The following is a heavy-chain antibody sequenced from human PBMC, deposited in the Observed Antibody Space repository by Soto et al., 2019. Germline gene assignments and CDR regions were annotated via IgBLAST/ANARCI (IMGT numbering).Heavy chain of an antibody. D-gene: IGHD2-2*02. Sequence: VGFLRLSCAASGFTYSKHAMTWVRQAPGKGLEWVAVISYDGSDKFYADSVKGRFTISRDNSKNALYLQMSRLRPEDTAIYYCAKSPNFYCSSPNCYKYYFDYWGQGTLVTVSS. CDR3: AKSPNFYCSSPNCYKYYFDY. CDR1: GFTYSKHA. J-gene: IGHJ4*02. CDR2: ISYDGSDK. V-gene: IGHV3-30*18.